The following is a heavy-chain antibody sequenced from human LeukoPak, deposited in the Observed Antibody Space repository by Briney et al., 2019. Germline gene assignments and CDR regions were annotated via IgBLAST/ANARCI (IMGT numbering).Heavy chain of an antibody. J-gene: IGHJ4*02. CDR2: INPNGGT. CDR3: AREYGDLDY. D-gene: IGHD4-17*01. Sequence: SVTLSLTCTVSGGSISGFYWSWIRQPAGKGLEWIGRINPNGGTNYNTSLKSRVTMSTDTSSNKFSLKLRSVTAADTAVYYCAREYGDLDYWGRGTLVTVSS. V-gene: IGHV4-4*07. CDR1: GGSISGFY.